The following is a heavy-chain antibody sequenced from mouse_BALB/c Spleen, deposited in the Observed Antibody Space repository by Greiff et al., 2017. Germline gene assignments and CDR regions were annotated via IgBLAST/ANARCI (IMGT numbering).Heavy chain of an antibody. CDR2: IRNKANGYTT. D-gene: IGHD1-1*01. CDR3: ARDDYDGSSPLWYFDV. Sequence: EVKVVESGGGLVQPGGSLRLSCATSGFTFTDYYMSWVRQPPGKALEWLGFIRNKANGYTTEYSATVKGRFTISKDNSQSILYLQMNTLRAEDSDSYYCARDDYDGSSPLWYFDVWGAGTTVTVSS. CDR1: GFTFTDYY. J-gene: IGHJ1*01. V-gene: IGHV7-3*02.